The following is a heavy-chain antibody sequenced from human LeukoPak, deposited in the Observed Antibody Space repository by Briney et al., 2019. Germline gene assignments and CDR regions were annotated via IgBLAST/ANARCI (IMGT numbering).Heavy chain of an antibody. Sequence: TSETLSPTCTVSGGSISNYYCSWIRQPPGKGLQWIGYMYSSGTTNYNPSLKSRVTISVDTSKNQFSLTLSSVTAADTAVYYCARATTYGDADYWGQGTLVTVSS. CDR3: ARATTYGDADY. CDR1: GGSISNYY. D-gene: IGHD4-17*01. V-gene: IGHV4-59*01. CDR2: MYSSGTT. J-gene: IGHJ4*02.